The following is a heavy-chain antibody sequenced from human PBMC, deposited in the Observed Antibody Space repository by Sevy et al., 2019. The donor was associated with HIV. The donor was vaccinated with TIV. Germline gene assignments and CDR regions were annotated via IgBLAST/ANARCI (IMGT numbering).Heavy chain of an antibody. CDR2: ISSSSSYI. J-gene: IGHJ3*02. V-gene: IGHV3-21*01. CDR1: GFTFSSYS. Sequence: GGSLRLSCAASGFTFSSYSMNWVRQAPGKGLEWVSSISSSSSYIYYADSVKGRFTISRDNAKNSLYLQMNSLRAEDXXVYYCARDEYGYDSSGYYYGFAFDIWGQGTMVTVSS. D-gene: IGHD3-22*01. CDR3: ARDEYGYDSSGYYYGFAFDI.